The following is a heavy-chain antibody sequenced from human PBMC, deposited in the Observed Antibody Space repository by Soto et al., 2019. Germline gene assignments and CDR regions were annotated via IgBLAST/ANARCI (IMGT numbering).Heavy chain of an antibody. Sequence: PSETLSLTCTVSGGSISSSSYYWGWIRQPPGRGLEWIGSIYYSGSTYYNPSLKSRVTISVDTSKNQFSLKLSSVTAADTAVYYCARHWAIFGVVTHYYYYYGMDVWGQGTTVTVSS. D-gene: IGHD3-3*01. V-gene: IGHV4-39*01. CDR2: IYYSGST. CDR3: ARHWAIFGVVTHYYYYYGMDV. J-gene: IGHJ6*02. CDR1: GGSISSSSYY.